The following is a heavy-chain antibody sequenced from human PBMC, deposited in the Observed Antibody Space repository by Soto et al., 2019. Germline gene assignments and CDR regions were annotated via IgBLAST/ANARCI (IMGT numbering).Heavy chain of an antibody. J-gene: IGHJ4*02. Sequence: PSETLSLTCTVSGGSVRSDAYYWSWIRQPPGKGLEWIGYIYYSGSTKYNPSLKSRVTISVDTSKNQFSLKLKSVTAADTAVYYCARDRSSGWLPFDYWGQGTLVTVSS. CDR3: ARDRSSGWLPFDY. CDR1: GGSVRSDAYY. CDR2: IYYSGST. D-gene: IGHD6-19*01. V-gene: IGHV4-61*08.